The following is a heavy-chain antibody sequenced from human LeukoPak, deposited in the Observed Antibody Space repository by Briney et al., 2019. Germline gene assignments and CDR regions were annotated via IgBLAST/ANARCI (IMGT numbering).Heavy chain of an antibody. V-gene: IGHV4-39*07. Sequence: PSETLSLTCTVSGGSISSSSYYWGWIRQPPGKGLEWIGSIYYSGSTYYNPSLKSRVTISVYTAKNPFSLKLSSVTAADTAVYYCARGNRDYYDSRAYYFDYWGQGTLVTVSS. CDR2: IYYSGST. CDR3: ARGNRDYYDSRAYYFDY. CDR1: GGSISSSSYY. D-gene: IGHD3-22*01. J-gene: IGHJ4*02.